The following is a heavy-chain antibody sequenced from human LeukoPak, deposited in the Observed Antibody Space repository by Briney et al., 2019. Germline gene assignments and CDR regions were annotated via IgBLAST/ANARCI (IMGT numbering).Heavy chain of an antibody. CDR1: GGTFSSYA. J-gene: IGHJ3*02. D-gene: IGHD3-22*01. Sequence: SVKVSCKASGGTFSSYAISWVRQAPGQGLEWMGGIIPIFGTANYAQKFQGRVTITTDESTSTAYMELSSLRSEDTAVYYCANHYYHSSGYDAFDIWGQGTMVTVSS. CDR3: ANHYYHSSGYDAFDI. CDR2: IIPIFGTA. V-gene: IGHV1-69*05.